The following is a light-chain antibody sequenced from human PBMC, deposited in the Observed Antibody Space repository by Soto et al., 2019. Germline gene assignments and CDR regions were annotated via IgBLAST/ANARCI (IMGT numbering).Light chain of an antibody. Sequence: DIQMTQSPSSLSASVGDRVTITCQASQDINNYLNWYQQKPGKAPKLLIYDASNLETGVPSRFSGSGSGTDFTFTISSLQPEDIATYYCQQYESLVHFGGGTKVDIK. CDR1: QDINNY. J-gene: IGKJ4*01. CDR3: QQYESLVH. V-gene: IGKV1-33*01. CDR2: DAS.